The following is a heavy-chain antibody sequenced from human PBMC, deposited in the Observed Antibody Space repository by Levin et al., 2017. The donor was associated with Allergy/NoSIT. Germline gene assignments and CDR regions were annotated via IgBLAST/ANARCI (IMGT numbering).Heavy chain of an antibody. CDR3: ARGPPRVGDYVGGTYYYYGMDV. D-gene: IGHD4-17*01. J-gene: IGHJ6*02. Sequence: GESLKISCKASGYTFTSYDINWVRQATGQGLEWMGWMNPNSGNTGYAQKFQGRVTMTRNTSISTAYMELSSLRSEDTAVYYCARGPPRVGDYVGGTYYYYGMDVWGQGTTVTVSS. V-gene: IGHV1-8*01. CDR1: GYTFTSYD. CDR2: MNPNSGNT.